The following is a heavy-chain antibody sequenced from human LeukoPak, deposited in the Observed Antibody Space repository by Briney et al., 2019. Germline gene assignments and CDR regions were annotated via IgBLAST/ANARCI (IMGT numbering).Heavy chain of an antibody. CDR3: AKDQGTGTTIDY. D-gene: IGHD1-14*01. V-gene: IGHV3-48*01. CDR2: IGISSGNT. CDR1: GFTFSSYS. Sequence: GGSLRLSCAASGFTFSSYSMNWVRQAPGKGLEWISYIGISSGNTKYADSVKGRFTISRDNSKNTLYLQMNSLRAEDTAVYYCAKDQGTGTTIDYWGQGTLVTVSS. J-gene: IGHJ4*02.